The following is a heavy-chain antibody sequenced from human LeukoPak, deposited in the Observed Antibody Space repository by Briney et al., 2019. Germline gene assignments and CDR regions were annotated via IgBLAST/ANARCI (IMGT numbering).Heavy chain of an antibody. V-gene: IGHV3-7*01. CDR1: GFTFSSYG. Sequence: GGSLRLSCAASGFTFSSYGMSWVRQAPGKGLEWVANIKQDGSEKYYVDCVKGRFTISRDNAKNSLYLQMNSLRAEDTAVYYCAREKYRYFDYWGQGTLVTVSS. CDR2: IKQDGSEK. CDR3: AREKYRYFDY. J-gene: IGHJ4*02. D-gene: IGHD6-6*01.